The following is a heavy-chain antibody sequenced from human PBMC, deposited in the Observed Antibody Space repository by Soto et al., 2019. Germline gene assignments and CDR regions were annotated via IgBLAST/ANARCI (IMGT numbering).Heavy chain of an antibody. CDR3: ARGRYIAVAGTMTFDI. J-gene: IGHJ3*02. CDR2: TYYRSKWYN. V-gene: IGHV6-1*01. CDR1: GDSVSSNSAA. D-gene: IGHD6-19*01. Sequence: PSQTLSLTCAISGDSVSSNSAAWNWIRQSPSRGLEWLGRTYYRSKWYNDYAVSVKSRITINPDTSKNQFSLQLNSVTPEDTAVYYCARGRYIAVAGTMTFDIWGKGTMVTGSS.